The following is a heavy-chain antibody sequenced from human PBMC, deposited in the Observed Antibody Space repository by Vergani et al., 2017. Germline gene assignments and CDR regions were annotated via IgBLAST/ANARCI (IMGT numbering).Heavy chain of an antibody. CDR1: GGSISSSNYY. CDR3: ARDGGEYDKDALDV. J-gene: IGHJ3*01. CDR2: IYTSGAT. V-gene: IGHV4-39*07. Sequence: QLQLQESGPGLVKPSETLSLTCTVSGGSISSSNYYWGWIRQPPGKGLEWIGRIYTSGATNYNPSLRSRAIMSVDASKKQFSLKLTSVTAADTAVYYCARDGGEYDKDALDVWGQGTKVTVTS. D-gene: IGHD2-21*01.